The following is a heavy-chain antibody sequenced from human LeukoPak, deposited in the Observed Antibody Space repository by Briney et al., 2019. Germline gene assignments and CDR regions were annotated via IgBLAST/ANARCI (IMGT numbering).Heavy chain of an antibody. V-gene: IGHV3-23*01. J-gene: IGHJ4*02. CDR1: GFSFSSYA. Sequence: GGSLRLSCAASGFSFSSYAMSWVRQAPGKGLEWVATISGSGGSTYYADSVKGRFTISRDNSKNTLYLQMNSLRAEDTAVYYCAKGALYDFWSGYQDYWGQGTLVTVSS. CDR3: AKGALYDFWSGYQDY. CDR2: ISGSGGST. D-gene: IGHD3-3*01.